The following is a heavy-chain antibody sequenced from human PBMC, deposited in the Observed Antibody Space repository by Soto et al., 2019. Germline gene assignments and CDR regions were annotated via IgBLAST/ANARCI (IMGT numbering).Heavy chain of an antibody. Sequence: SQTLSLTCAISGDSVSSNSAAWQWIRQSPSRGLEWLGRTYYRSKWYNGYSVSVKSRITINPDTSKNQFSLQLNSVSPEDTAVYYCTGQSVAGAIDYWGQGXPVTV. D-gene: IGHD6-19*01. CDR1: GDSVSSNSAA. CDR2: TYYRSKWYN. CDR3: TGQSVAGAIDY. J-gene: IGHJ4*02. V-gene: IGHV6-1*01.